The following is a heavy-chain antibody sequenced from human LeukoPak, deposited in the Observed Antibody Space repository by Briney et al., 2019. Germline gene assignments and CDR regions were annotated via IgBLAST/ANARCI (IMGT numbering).Heavy chain of an antibody. CDR3: AGHGKWLRSISWWFDP. CDR2: INHSGST. CDR1: GGSISSSSYY. Sequence: SETLSLTCTVSGGSISSSSYYWSWIRQPPGKGLEWIGEINHSGSTNYNPSLKSRVTISVDTSKNQFSLKLSSVTAADTAVYYCAGHGKWLRSISWWFDPWGQGTLVTVSS. D-gene: IGHD5-12*01. V-gene: IGHV4-39*01. J-gene: IGHJ5*02.